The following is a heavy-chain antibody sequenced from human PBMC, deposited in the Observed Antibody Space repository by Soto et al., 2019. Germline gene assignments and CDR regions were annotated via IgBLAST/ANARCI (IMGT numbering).Heavy chain of an antibody. CDR3: ARVGATGTEPFDY. V-gene: IGHV3-7*01. J-gene: IGHJ4*02. CDR1: GFTFSSYW. D-gene: IGHD1-1*01. CDR2: IKQDGSEK. Sequence: EVQLVESGGGLVQPGGSLRLSCAASGFTFSSYWMSWVRQAPGKGLEWVANIKQDGSEKYYVDSVKGRFTISRDNAKNSLYLQMNSLRAEDTAVYYCARVGATGTEPFDYWGQGTLATVSS.